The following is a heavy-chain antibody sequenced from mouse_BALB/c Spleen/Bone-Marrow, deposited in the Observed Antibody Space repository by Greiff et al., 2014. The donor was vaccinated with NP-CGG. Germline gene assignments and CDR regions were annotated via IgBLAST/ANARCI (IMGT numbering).Heavy chain of an antibody. V-gene: IGHV1-14*01. Sequence: EVQLVESGPELVKPGASVKMSCKASGYTFTSYVMHWVKQKPGQGLEWIGNINPYNDGTKYNEKFKGKATLTSDKFSSTAYMELGSLTSEDSAVYYCARSLYGFDWYFDVWGAGTTVTVSS. CDR2: INPYNDGT. CDR3: ARSLYGFDWYFDV. J-gene: IGHJ1*01. D-gene: IGHD2-2*01. CDR1: GYTFTSYV.